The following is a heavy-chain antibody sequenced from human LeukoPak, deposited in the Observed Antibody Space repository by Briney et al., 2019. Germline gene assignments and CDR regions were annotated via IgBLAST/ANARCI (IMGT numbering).Heavy chain of an antibody. D-gene: IGHD3-9*01. V-gene: IGHV3-30*03. CDR1: GFTFSSYA. CDR2: ISWDRSNK. J-gene: IGHJ4*02. CDR3: ARGDKYDILTGLDY. Sequence: GGSLRLSCAASGFTFSSYAMHWVRQAPGKGLEWVAVISWDRSNKYYADSVKGRFTISRDNSKNTLYLQMNSLRAEDTAVYYCARGDKYDILTGLDYWGQGTLVTVSS.